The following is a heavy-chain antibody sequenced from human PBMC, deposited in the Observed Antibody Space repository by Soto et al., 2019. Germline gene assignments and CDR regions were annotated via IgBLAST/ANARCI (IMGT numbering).Heavy chain of an antibody. J-gene: IGHJ6*02. V-gene: IGHV3-30-3*01. D-gene: IGHD2-2*01. Sequence: GGSLRLSCAASGFTFSSYAMHWVRQAPGKGLEWVAVISYDGSNKYYADSVKGRFTISRDNSKNTLYLQMNSLRAEDTAVYYCARDLWDIVVVPAANEHYYSNATHVPGPAPTLTVFS. CDR2: ISYDGSNK. CDR3: ARDLWDIVVVPAANEHYYSNATHV. CDR1: GFTFSSYA.